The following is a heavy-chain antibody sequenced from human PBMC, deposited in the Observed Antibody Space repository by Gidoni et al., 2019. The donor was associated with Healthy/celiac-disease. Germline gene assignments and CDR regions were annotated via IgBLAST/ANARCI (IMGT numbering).Heavy chain of an antibody. Sequence: EVQLVQSGAEVNKPGESLKISCKGSGYSFPSYLIGWVRQMPGKGLEWMGIIYPGESDTRDSPSFQGQVTISADKSISTAYLQWSSLKASDTAMYYCARPGLGTMVRGVIIFDYWGQGTLVTVSS. V-gene: IGHV5-51*03. D-gene: IGHD3-10*01. J-gene: IGHJ4*02. CDR2: IYPGESDT. CDR1: GYSFPSYL. CDR3: ARPGLGTMVRGVIIFDY.